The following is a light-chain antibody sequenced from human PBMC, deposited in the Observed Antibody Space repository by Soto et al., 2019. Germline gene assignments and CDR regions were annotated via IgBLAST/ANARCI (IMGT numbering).Light chain of an antibody. CDR3: SSYTSSSLYV. CDR2: DVT. Sequence: QSALTQPASVSGSPGQSITISCTATSSDVGGYSSVSWYQQHPGKAPKLMIYDVTNRPSGVSNRFSGSKSGNTASLTISGLHAEDEADYYCSSYTSSSLYVFGTGTKVTVL. J-gene: IGLJ1*01. V-gene: IGLV2-14*01. CDR1: SSDVGGYSS.